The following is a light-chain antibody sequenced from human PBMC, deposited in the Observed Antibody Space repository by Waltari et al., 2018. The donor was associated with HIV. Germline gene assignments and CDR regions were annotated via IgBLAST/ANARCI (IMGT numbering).Light chain of an antibody. J-gene: IGLJ1*01. CDR1: SREVGGYNY. CDR3: CSYAGSYTYV. V-gene: IGLV2-11*01. Sequence: QSALTQPRSVSGSPGQSVTISCTGTSREVGGYNYVSWYQQHPGKAPKRMIYDVTQRPSGVPDRFSGSKSGNTASLTISGLQAEDEADYYCCSYAGSYTYVFGTGTKVTVL. CDR2: DVT.